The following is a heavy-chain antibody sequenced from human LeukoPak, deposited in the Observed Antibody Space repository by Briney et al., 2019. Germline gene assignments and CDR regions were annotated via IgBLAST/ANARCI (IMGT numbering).Heavy chain of an antibody. CDR3: ARGDEYFQH. CDR2: IYYSGST. V-gene: IGHV4-59*01. CDR1: GDSINSDY. Sequence: SETLFLTCTVSGDSINSDYWNWIRQPPGKGLEWIGYIYYSGSTNYNPSLKSRVTISVDTSKNQFSLKLSSVTAADTAVYYCARGDEYFQHWGQGTLVTVSS. J-gene: IGHJ1*01.